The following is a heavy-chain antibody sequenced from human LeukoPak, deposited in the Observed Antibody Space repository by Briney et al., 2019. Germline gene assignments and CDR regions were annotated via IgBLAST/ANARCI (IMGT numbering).Heavy chain of an antibody. V-gene: IGHV3-23*01. D-gene: IGHD2-2*01. J-gene: IGHJ6*02. CDR1: GFTFSSYA. Sequence: GGSLRLSCAAPGFTFSSYAMSWVRQAPGKGLEWVSAISGSGGSTYYADSVKGRFTISRDNSKNTLYLQMNSLRAEDTAVYYCAKAEDIVVVPAAPVGYYYYGMDVWGQGTTVTVSS. CDR3: AKAEDIVVVPAAPVGYYYYGMDV. CDR2: ISGSGGST.